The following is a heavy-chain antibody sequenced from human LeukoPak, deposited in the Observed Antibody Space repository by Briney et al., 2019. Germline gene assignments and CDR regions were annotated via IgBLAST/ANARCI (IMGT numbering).Heavy chain of an antibody. J-gene: IGHJ4*02. Sequence: PGGSLRLSCAASGFTFSSYSMNWGRQAPGKGLEWISYISGSGSPTSYADSMKGRLTISRDNAKNSLYLQVNSLRAEDTAVYYCARDSKFSFDYWGQGALVTVSS. CDR2: ISGSGSPT. V-gene: IGHV3-48*04. CDR1: GFTFSSYS. CDR3: ARDSKFSFDY.